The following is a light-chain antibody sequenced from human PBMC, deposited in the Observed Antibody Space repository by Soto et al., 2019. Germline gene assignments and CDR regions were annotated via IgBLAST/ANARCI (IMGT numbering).Light chain of an antibody. CDR2: GAS. Sequence: IVMTQSPATLSVSPGERVTLFCRASESVSSNLAWYQQKRGQAPRLLIYGASARATGVPARFSGSGSGMEFTLTISSLQSEDFAVYYCQQYNNWYTFAQGTKLEIK. CDR3: QQYNNWYT. CDR1: ESVSSN. J-gene: IGKJ2*01. V-gene: IGKV3-15*01.